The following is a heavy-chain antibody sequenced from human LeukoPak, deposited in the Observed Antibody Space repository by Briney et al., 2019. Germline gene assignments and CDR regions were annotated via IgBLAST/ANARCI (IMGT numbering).Heavy chain of an antibody. CDR1: GGSISSYY. V-gene: IGHV4-39*07. CDR2: IYYSGNT. Sequence: ASETLSLTCTVSGGSISSYYWGWIRQPPGKGLEWIGSIYYSGNTYYNPSLKSRVTISVDTSKNQFSLKLSSVTAADTAVYYCASTRPGDYWGQGTLVTVSS. CDR3: ASTRPGDY. J-gene: IGHJ4*02. D-gene: IGHD2-2*01.